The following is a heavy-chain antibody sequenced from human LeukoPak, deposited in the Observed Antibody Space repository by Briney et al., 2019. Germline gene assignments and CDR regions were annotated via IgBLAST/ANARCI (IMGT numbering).Heavy chain of an antibody. CDR3: ARDRWFDL. CDR2: ISSSRSTI. J-gene: IGHJ5*02. CDR1: GLTFSSYE. V-gene: IGHV3-48*03. Sequence: RLSCXXSGLTFSSYEMNWVRQAPGKGLEWVSYISSSRSTIHYSESVKGRFTISRDKTKNSLYLQMNSLRAEDTAVYYCARDRWFDLWGQXTXXXXSS.